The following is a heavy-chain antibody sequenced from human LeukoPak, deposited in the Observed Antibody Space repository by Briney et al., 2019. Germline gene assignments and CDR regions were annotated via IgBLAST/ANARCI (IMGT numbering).Heavy chain of an antibody. V-gene: IGHV3-21*01. D-gene: IGHD1-26*01. J-gene: IGHJ4*02. CDR3: ARDPSGSYYGMSDY. CDR1: GFTFSSYS. CDR2: ISSSGSDI. Sequence: PGGSLRLSCAASGFTFSSYSMNWVRQAPGKGLEWVSSISSSGSDIYYADSVKGRFTISRDNAKNSLYLQMNSLRAEDTAVYFCARDPSGSYYGMSDYWGQGSLVTVSS.